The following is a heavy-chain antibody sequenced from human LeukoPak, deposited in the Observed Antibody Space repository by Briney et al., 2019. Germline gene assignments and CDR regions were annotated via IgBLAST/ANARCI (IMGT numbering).Heavy chain of an antibody. CDR1: GYTFTSYG. CDR3: ARESTGYCSSTSCYSGVWFDP. D-gene: IGHD2-2*02. CDR2: ISAYNGNT. Sequence: ASVKVSCKASGYTFTSYGISWVRQAPGQGLEWMGWISAYNGNTNYAQKFQGRVTMTRDTSTSTVYMELSSLRSEDTAVYYCARESTGYCSSTSCYSGVWFDPWGQGTLVTVSS. V-gene: IGHV1-18*01. J-gene: IGHJ5*02.